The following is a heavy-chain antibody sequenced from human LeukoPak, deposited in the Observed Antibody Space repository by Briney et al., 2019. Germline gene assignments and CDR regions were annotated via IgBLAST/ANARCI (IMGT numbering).Heavy chain of an antibody. V-gene: IGHV4-39*07. CDR3: ARGCDDGAPYYYYMDV. D-gene: IGHD4-17*01. J-gene: IGHJ6*03. CDR1: GVSLSGYY. Sequence: PSETLSLTCAVSGVSLSGYYWGWIRQPPGKGLEWIGSIYYSGSTYYNPSLKSRVTISVDTSKNQFSLKLSSVTAADTAVYYCARGCDDGAPYYYYMDVWGKGTTVTVSS. CDR2: IYYSGST.